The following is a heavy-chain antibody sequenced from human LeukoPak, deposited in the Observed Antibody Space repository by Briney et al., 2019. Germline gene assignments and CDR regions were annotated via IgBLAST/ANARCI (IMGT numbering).Heavy chain of an antibody. Sequence: GGSLRLSCAASGFTVRSNYMSWVRQAPGKGLGWVLVIYRGGTTYYADSVKGRFTISRDNSKNTLYLQMNSLRAEDTAVYYCARGTIYSPRDEDFWGQGTLVTVSS. CDR2: IYRGGTT. V-gene: IGHV3-53*01. D-gene: IGHD5-12*01. J-gene: IGHJ4*02. CDR1: GFTVRSNY. CDR3: ARGTIYSPRDEDF.